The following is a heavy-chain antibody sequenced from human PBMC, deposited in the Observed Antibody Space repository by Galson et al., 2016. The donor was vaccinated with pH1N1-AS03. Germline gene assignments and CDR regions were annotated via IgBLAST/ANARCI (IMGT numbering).Heavy chain of an antibody. CDR1: RGSFGGAY. CDR3: ARRPTGIDY. Sequence: SETLSLTCTVSRGSFGGAYWTWIRQPPGKELEWIGEIIIGRGLPPTYNPSLKRRVTISIDTSKNQLSLKLRSVTAADTGVYYCARRPTGIDYWGQGTQVTVSS. V-gene: IGHV4-34*12. D-gene: IGHD3-10*01. CDR2: IIIGRGLPP. J-gene: IGHJ4*02.